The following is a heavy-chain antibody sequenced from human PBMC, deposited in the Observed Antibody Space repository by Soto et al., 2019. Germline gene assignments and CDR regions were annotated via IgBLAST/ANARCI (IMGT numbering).Heavy chain of an antibody. Sequence: GGSLRLSCAGSGFTVTNKDMSWIRQAPGKGLEWVSIIYGGGATYYTDSVKGRFTISRDNSKNTLYLQMNSLRADDTAVYYCARDMSGGTYNYYYGMDVWGQGTTVTVSS. CDR1: GFTVTNKD. J-gene: IGHJ6*02. CDR3: ARDMSGGTYNYYYGMDV. V-gene: IGHV3-66*01. CDR2: IYGGGAT. D-gene: IGHD1-26*01.